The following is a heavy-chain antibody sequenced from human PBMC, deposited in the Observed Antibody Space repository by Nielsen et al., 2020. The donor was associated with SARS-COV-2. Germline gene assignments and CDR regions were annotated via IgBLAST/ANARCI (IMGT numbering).Heavy chain of an antibody. J-gene: IGHJ4*02. D-gene: IGHD3-22*01. CDR3: ARVGWGGYYDSSGYIDY. CDR1: GFTFSSYG. CDR2: IWYDGSNK. Sequence: GESLKISCAASGFTFSSYGMHWVRQAPGKGLEWVAVIWYDGSNKYYADSVKGRFTISRDNSKNTLYLQMNSLRAEDTAVYYCARVGWGGYYDSSGYIDYWGQGTLVTVSS. V-gene: IGHV3-33*01.